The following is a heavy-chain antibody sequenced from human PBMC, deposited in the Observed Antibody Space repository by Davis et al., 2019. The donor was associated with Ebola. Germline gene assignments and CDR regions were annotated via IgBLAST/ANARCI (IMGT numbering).Heavy chain of an antibody. CDR3: AREVTGNWNDVPNDY. J-gene: IGHJ4*02. Sequence: SVTVSCKASGGTFSSYAISWVRQAPGQGLEWMGGIIPIFGTANYAQKFQGRVTITADESTSTAYMELSSLRSEDTAVYYCAREVTGNWNDVPNDYWGQGTLVTVSS. V-gene: IGHV1-69*13. D-gene: IGHD1-1*01. CDR1: GGTFSSYA. CDR2: IIPIFGTA.